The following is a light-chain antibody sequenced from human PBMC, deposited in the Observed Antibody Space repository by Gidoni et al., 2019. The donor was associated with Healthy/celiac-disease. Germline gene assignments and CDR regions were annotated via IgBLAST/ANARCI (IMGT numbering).Light chain of an antibody. Sequence: DIQMTQSPSSLSASVGDRVTITCRASQSISSYLNWYQQKPGKAPKLLIYAASSLQSGVPSRFSGSGSGTDFTLTISSLKPEDFATYYCQQSYSKPWTFGQGTKVEIK. V-gene: IGKV1-39*01. CDR2: AAS. J-gene: IGKJ1*01. CDR3: QQSYSKPWT. CDR1: QSISSY.